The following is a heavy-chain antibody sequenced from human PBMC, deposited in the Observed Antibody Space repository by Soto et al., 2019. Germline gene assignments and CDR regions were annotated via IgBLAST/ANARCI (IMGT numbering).Heavy chain of an antibody. V-gene: IGHV4-59*01. Sequence: SETLSLTCTVSGGSISSYYWSWIRQPPGKGLEWIGYIYYSGSTNYNPSLRSRVTISVDASKNQFSLKLSSVTAADTAVYYCARGGYYDFWSGYYKGGHYYYGMDVWGQGTTVTVSS. CDR3: ARGGYYDFWSGYYKGGHYYYGMDV. J-gene: IGHJ6*02. CDR2: IYYSGST. D-gene: IGHD3-3*01. CDR1: GGSISSYY.